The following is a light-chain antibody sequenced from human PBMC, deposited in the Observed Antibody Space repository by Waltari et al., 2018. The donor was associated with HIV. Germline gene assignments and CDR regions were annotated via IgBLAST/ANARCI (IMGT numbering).Light chain of an antibody. CDR1: SRAVGGYNY. V-gene: IGLV2-11*01. Sequence: QSALTQPRSVSGSPGQSVTISCTGTSRAVGGYNYVSSYQQDPAGAPNLMIYDVSNRPEGCPYRLSGSKSGNTASLTISGLQAEDEADYYCCSYAGIFTLVFGGGTKLTVL. CDR3: CSYAGIFTLV. CDR2: DVS. J-gene: IGLJ2*01.